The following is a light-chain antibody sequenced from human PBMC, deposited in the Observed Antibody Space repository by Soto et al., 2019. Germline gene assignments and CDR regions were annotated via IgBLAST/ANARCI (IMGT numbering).Light chain of an antibody. Sequence: QSALTQPTSVSGSPGQSITISCTGNHNDIGTYDYVSWYQQHPGRAPRLLIYGVTTRPSGISDRFSASKSGLTASLTISGLQPEDEADYYCSSSTSNRIYVFGPGTKVTVL. CDR1: HNDIGTYDY. CDR3: SSSTSNRIYV. J-gene: IGLJ1*01. V-gene: IGLV2-14*03. CDR2: GVT.